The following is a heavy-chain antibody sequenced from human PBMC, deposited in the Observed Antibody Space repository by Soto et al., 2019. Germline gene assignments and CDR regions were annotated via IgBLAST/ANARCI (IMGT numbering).Heavy chain of an antibody. CDR1: GGSISSGDYY. CDR3: ARWWSGSRQGFDP. D-gene: IGHD3-3*01. J-gene: IGHJ5*02. Sequence: QVQLQESGPGLVKPSQTLSLTCTVSGGSISSGDYYWSWIRQHPGKGLEWIGYIYYSGSTYYNPSLKSRVTISVATSKNQFSLKLSSVTAAATAVYYCARWWSGSRQGFDPWGQGTLVTVSS. CDR2: IYYSGST. V-gene: IGHV4-31*03.